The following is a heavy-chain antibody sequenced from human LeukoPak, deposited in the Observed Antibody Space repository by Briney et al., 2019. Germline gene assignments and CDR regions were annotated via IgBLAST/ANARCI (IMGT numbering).Heavy chain of an antibody. CDR2: SYYSGST. Sequence: NPSQTLSLTCTVSGGSISSGDYYWSWIRQPPGKGLEWIGYSYYSGSTYYNPSLKSRVTISVDTSKNQFSLKLSSVTAVDTAVYYCARERAHCSGGSCYSNLIDYWGQGTLVTVSS. CDR1: GGSISSGDYY. J-gene: IGHJ4*02. V-gene: IGHV4-30-4*01. CDR3: ARERAHCSGGSCYSNLIDY. D-gene: IGHD2-15*01.